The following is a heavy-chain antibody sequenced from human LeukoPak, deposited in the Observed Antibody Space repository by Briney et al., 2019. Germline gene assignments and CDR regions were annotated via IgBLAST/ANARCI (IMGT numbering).Heavy chain of an antibody. D-gene: IGHD6-13*01. Sequence: ESLKIYCQGSGYSFHNYYFRWVRQMPGPTLGWMGIIYSGDSDTRYSPSFQGHVTISADKSISTAYLHWSSLEASDTAMYYCASSSSSWYLFDYWGQGTLVTVSS. CDR3: ASSSSSWYLFDY. J-gene: IGHJ4*02. CDR2: IYSGDSDT. CDR1: GYSFHNYY. V-gene: IGHV5-51*01.